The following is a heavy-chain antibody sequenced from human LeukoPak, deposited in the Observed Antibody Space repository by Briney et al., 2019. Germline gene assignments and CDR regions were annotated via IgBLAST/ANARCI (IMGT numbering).Heavy chain of an antibody. Sequence: ASVKVSCKASGYTFTGYYMHWVRQAPGQGLEWMGWISAYNGNTNYAQKLQGRVTMTTDTSTSTAYMELRSLRSDDTAVYYCARVFYYDSSGYYHFDYWGQGTLVTVSS. CDR1: GYTFTGYY. CDR3: ARVFYYDSSGYYHFDY. V-gene: IGHV1-18*04. J-gene: IGHJ4*02. CDR2: ISAYNGNT. D-gene: IGHD3-22*01.